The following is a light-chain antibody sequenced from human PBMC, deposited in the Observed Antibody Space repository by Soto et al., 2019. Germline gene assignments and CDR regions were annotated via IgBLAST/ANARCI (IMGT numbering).Light chain of an antibody. V-gene: IGKV1-5*03. J-gene: IGKJ1*01. Sequence: DIQMTQSPSTLSASVVDRVTINCLASQSISSWLAWYQQKPGKAPKLLIYKASSLESGVPSRFSGSGSGTEFTLTISSLQPEDSATYYCLCYITYPWTCGQGTKGDIK. CDR2: KAS. CDR1: QSISSW. CDR3: LCYITYPWT.